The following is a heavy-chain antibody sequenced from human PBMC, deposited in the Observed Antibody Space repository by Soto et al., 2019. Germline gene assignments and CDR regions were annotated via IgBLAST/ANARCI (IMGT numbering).Heavy chain of an antibody. V-gene: IGHV4-4*02. J-gene: IGHJ4*01. CDR2: IFHSGSP. Sequence: QVQLQESGPGLVKPSGTLSLTCAVSSGSISSSNWWSWVRQPPGKGLEWIGEIFHSGSPNYNLSLKSRVTISLDKSNNEVSLKLSSVTAADTAIYYCARSSNAIIGTTNFDHWGHGILVTVSS. CDR1: SGSISSSNW. CDR3: ARSSNAIIGTTNFDH. D-gene: IGHD1-20*01.